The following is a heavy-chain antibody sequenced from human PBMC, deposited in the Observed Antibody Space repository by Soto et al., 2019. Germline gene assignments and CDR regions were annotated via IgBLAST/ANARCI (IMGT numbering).Heavy chain of an antibody. CDR1: GFTFSSYA. Sequence: GGSLRLSCAASGFTFSSYAMHWVRQAPGKGLEWVAVISYDGSNKYYADSVKGRFTISRDNSKNTLYLQMNSLRAEDTAVYYCSGRVAATYWGQGTLVTVSS. J-gene: IGHJ4*02. CDR3: SGRVAATY. CDR2: ISYDGSNK. D-gene: IGHD2-15*01. V-gene: IGHV3-30-3*01.